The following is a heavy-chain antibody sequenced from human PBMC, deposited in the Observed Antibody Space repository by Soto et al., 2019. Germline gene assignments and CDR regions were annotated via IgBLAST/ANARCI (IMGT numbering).Heavy chain of an antibody. Sequence: ETLSLTCTVSGGSISSSYWSWIRQPPGKGLEWLAYIYDDGSANYNLSLKSRATISLDMSKNQFSLKLTSVTAADTAVYYCARETYCSRGRCRKNWFDHWGQGNLVTVSS. CDR1: GGSISSSY. D-gene: IGHD2-15*01. V-gene: IGHV4-59*01. J-gene: IGHJ5*02. CDR3: ARETYCSRGRCRKNWFDH. CDR2: IYDDGSA.